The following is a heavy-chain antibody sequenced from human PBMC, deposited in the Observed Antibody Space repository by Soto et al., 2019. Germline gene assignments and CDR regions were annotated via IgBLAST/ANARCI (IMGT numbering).Heavy chain of an antibody. Sequence: QVQLVQSGAEVKKPGSSEKVSCKASGGTFSSYSISWVRQAPGQGLEWMGRIIPIVGIANYAQKFQGRVTIIADKSTSTAYMELSSLRSEDTAVYYCARVGYCSGGSCDHIVNWGQGTLVTVSS. V-gene: IGHV1-69*02. J-gene: IGHJ4*02. CDR3: ARVGYCSGGSCDHIVN. CDR2: IIPIVGIA. CDR1: GGTFSSYS. D-gene: IGHD2-15*01.